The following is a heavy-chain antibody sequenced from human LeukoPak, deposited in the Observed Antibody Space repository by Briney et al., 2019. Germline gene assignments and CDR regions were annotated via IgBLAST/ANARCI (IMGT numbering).Heavy chain of an antibody. CDR1: GFTFDDYG. D-gene: IGHD5-18*01. Sequence: GGSLRLSFAASGFTFDDYGMSRVRLAPGKGLEWVSGINWNGGSTGYADSVKGRFTISRDNARNSLYLQMNSLRAEDTALYHCARAWIQLWFNWFDPWGQGTLVTVSS. J-gene: IGHJ5*02. CDR2: INWNGGST. V-gene: IGHV3-20*02. CDR3: ARAWIQLWFNWFDP.